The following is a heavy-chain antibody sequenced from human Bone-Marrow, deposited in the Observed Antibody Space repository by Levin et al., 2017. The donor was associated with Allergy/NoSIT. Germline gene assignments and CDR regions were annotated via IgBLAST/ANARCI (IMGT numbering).Heavy chain of an antibody. CDR2: IYNGGST. CDR1: GASVSSYY. V-gene: IGHV4-59*02. J-gene: IGHJ6*02. Sequence: PSETLSLTCSVSGASVSSYYWSWIRQSPGKGLEWIGYIYNGGSTNYNPSLKSRVRISLNTSKNEFSLKLSSVTAADTAVYFCATPALADRDYFGMDVWGHGTTVIVSS. CDR3: ATPALADRDYFGMDV.